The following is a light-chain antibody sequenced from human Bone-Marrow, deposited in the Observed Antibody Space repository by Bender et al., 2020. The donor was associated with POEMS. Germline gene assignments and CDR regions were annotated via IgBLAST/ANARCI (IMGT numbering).Light chain of an antibody. J-gene: IGLJ2*01. CDR1: SSDVGGYDY. Sequence: QSALTQPPSASGSPGQSVTISCTGTSSDVGGYDYVSWYKHHPGKVPKLLIYEVSGRPSGVPDRFSGSKSGNTASLTVSGLQAEDEADYYCSSYTGSETLVFGGGTKLTVL. V-gene: IGLV2-8*01. CDR2: EVS. CDR3: SSYTGSETLV.